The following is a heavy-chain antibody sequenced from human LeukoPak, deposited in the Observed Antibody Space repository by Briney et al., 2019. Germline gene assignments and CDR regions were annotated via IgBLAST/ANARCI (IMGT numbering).Heavy chain of an antibody. CDR1: GYTFTGYY. J-gene: IGHJ4*02. CDR3: ARDIAAVGTGFDY. V-gene: IGHV1-2*02. Sequence: ASVKVSCKASGYTFTGYYMHWVRQASGQGLEWMGWINPNSGGTNYAQKFQGRVTMTRDTSISTAYMELSRLRSDDTAVYYCARDIAAVGTGFDYWGQGTLVTVSS. CDR2: INPNSGGT. D-gene: IGHD6-13*01.